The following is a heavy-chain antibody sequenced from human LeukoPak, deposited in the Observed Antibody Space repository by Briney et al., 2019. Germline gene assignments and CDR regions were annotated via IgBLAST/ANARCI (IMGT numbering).Heavy chain of an antibody. Sequence: GGSLRLSCAASGFTFSSYAMSWVRQAPGKGLEWVSTTGGSGDSTYYADSVKGRFTISRDNAKNSLYLQMNSLRAEDTAVYYCARVGSGWSDYYYYGMDVWGQGTTVTVSS. V-gene: IGHV3-23*01. CDR1: GFTFSSYA. CDR2: TGGSGDST. J-gene: IGHJ6*02. CDR3: ARVGSGWSDYYYYGMDV. D-gene: IGHD6-19*01.